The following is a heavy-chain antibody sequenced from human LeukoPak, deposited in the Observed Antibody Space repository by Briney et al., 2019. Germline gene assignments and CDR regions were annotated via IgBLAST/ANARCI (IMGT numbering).Heavy chain of an antibody. D-gene: IGHD1-7*01. Sequence: PGGSLRLSCAASGFTFSSYGMHWVRQAPGKGLEWVTFIRYDGSNKYYADSVKGRFTISRDNAKNSLYLQMNSLRAEDTAVYYCAREGMGTTFSAWFEPWGQGTLVTVSS. CDR1: GFTFSSYG. CDR3: AREGMGTTFSAWFEP. J-gene: IGHJ5*02. CDR2: IRYDGSNK. V-gene: IGHV3-30*02.